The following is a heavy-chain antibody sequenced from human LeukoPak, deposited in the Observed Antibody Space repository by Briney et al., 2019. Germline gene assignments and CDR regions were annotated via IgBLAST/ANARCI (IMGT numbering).Heavy chain of an antibody. V-gene: IGHV3-23*01. CDR1: GFTFSGYA. CDR3: AKGASSISFEY. D-gene: IGHD2-2*01. CDR2: ISGSGGSI. J-gene: IGHJ4*02. Sequence: PGGSLRLSCAASGFTFSGYAMSWVRQAPGKGLEWVSAISGSGGSIYYTNSVKGGFTISRDNPKNTLYLQMNSLRAEDTAVYYCAKGASSISFEYWGQGTLVTVSS.